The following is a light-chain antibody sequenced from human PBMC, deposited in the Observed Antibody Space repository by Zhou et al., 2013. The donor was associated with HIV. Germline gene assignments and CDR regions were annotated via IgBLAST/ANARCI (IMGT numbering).Light chain of an antibody. Sequence: EIVLTQSPATLSLSPGERATLSCRASQSVSSYLAWYQQKPGQPPRLLIYKTSNRATGTPGRFSGSGSGTDFTLTIQRLEPEDFALYYCQTYRGSPPFTFGGGPRWKSN. CDR3: QTYRGSPPFT. CDR1: QSVSSY. V-gene: IGKV3-11*01. CDR2: KTS. J-gene: IGKJ4*01.